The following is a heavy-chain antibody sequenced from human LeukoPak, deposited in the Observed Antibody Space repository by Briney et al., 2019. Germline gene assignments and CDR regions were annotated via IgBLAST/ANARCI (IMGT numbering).Heavy chain of an antibody. V-gene: IGHV4-4*09. CDR1: GGSISTYY. J-gene: IGHJ6*03. CDR3: ARRNHYFYYMGV. Sequence: SETLSLTCTVSGGSISTYYWSWIRQSPVKGLEWIGYIFPSGGAFYNPSLESRVTISLDTSENQFSLRLSSVTAADTVVYYCARRNHYFYYMGVWGKGTTVTVSS. CDR2: IFPSGGA.